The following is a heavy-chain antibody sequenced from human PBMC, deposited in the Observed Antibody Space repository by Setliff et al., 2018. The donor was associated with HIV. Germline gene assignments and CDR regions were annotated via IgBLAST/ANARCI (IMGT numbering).Heavy chain of an antibody. V-gene: IGHV4-38-2*01. CDR1: GYSISSGYY. J-gene: IGHJ4*02. Sequence: KASETLSLTCAVSGYSISSGYYWGWIRQPPGKGLEWIGSIFHSAATNYNPSLKSRVTISIDTSKNQFSLKLTSVTAADTAVYYCARRGAYGYDYFDYWGQGTPVTVSS. CDR3: ARRGAYGYDYFDY. CDR2: IFHSAAT. D-gene: IGHD5-12*01.